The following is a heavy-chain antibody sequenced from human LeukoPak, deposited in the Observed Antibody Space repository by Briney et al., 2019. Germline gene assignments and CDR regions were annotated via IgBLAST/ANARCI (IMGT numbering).Heavy chain of an antibody. J-gene: IGHJ4*02. CDR3: ARHRSGAYSYGVLDF. D-gene: IGHD5-18*01. CDR1: GGSISSSSYH. V-gene: IGHV4-39*01. Sequence: KASETLSLTCTVSGGSISSSSYHWGWIRQPPGKGLEWIGSIYYSGNTYYNPSLKSRVTISVDTSKKQFSLKLSSVTAADTAVYYCARHRSGAYSYGVLDFWGLGTLVTVSS. CDR2: IYYSGNT.